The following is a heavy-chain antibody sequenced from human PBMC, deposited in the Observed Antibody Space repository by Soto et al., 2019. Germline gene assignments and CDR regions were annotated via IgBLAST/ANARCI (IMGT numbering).Heavy chain of an antibody. CDR2: IYYSGST. D-gene: IGHD7-27*01. CDR1: GVSISSYY. Sequence: SETLSLTCTVSGVSISSYYWSWIRQPPGKGLEWIGYIYYSGSTNYNPSLKSRVTISVDTSKNQFSLKLSSVTAADTAVYYCARSPGYYFDYWGQGTLVTVSS. CDR3: ARSPGYYFDY. J-gene: IGHJ4*02. V-gene: IGHV4-59*08.